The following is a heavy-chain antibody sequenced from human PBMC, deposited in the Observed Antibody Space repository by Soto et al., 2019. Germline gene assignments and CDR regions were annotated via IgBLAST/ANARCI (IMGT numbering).Heavy chain of an antibody. V-gene: IGHV1-69*13. CDR1: GGTFSSYA. CDR3: AEDKKAVAGTFDY. J-gene: IGHJ4*02. Sequence: GASVKVSCKASGGTFSSYAISWVRQAPGQGLEWMGGIIPIFGTANYAQKYQGRVTITADESTSTAYKEKSSLRSEDTAVNYYAEDKKAVAGTFDYWGQGTLVTVSS. D-gene: IGHD6-19*01. CDR2: IIPIFGTA.